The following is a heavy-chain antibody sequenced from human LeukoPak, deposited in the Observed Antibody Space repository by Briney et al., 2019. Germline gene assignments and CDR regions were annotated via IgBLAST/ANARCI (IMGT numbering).Heavy chain of an antibody. D-gene: IGHD3-3*01. V-gene: IGHV3-7*01. J-gene: IGHJ4*02. Sequence: GGSLRLSCAVSGVNFSSYWMSWVRQAPGKGLEWVANIKQDGSEEYYVDSVKGRFTIPTDNAKNSLYLQMNSPRAEDTAVYYCARDAYYDFWSGYPRYFDYWGQGTLVTVSS. CDR2: IKQDGSEE. CDR1: GVNFSSYW. CDR3: ARDAYYDFWSGYPRYFDY.